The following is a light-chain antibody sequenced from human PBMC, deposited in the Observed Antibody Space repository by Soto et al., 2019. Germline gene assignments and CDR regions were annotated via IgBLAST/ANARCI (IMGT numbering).Light chain of an antibody. V-gene: IGKV3-15*01. Sequence: ETVMTQSPATLSVSPGERATLSCRAGQSISNNLAWYLQNPGQAHRLLIYGETTRATGIPSMFSGSGSGTGINLTISRLKSADFAVYYCQQYNNWPLTSGGGTKVEIK. CDR3: QQYNNWPLT. CDR2: GET. CDR1: QSISNN. J-gene: IGKJ4*01.